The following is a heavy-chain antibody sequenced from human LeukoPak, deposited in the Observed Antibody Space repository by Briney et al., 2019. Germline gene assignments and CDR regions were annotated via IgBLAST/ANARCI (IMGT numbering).Heavy chain of an antibody. CDR3: TTGTWIQLWLADF. D-gene: IGHD5-18*01. CDR2: IKSKTDGGTT. Sequence: GGSLRLSCAASGFTFSNAWMSWVREAPGRGLEWGCRIKSKTDGGTTDYAAPVKGRFTISRDDSKNTLYLQMNSLKIEDTAVYYCTTGTWIQLWLADFWGQGTLVTVSS. V-gene: IGHV3-15*01. J-gene: IGHJ4*02. CDR1: GFTFSNAW.